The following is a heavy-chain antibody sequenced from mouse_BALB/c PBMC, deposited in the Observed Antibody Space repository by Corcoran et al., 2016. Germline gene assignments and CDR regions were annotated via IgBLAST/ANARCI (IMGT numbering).Heavy chain of an antibody. Sequence: QIQLVQSGPELKKPGETVKISCKASGYTFTNYGMNWVKQAPGKGLKWMGWINTYTGEPTYADDFKGRFAFSLETSASTAYLQINNLKNEDMATYFCARSPTVVATEWYFDVWGAGTTVTVSS. CDR1: GYTFTNYG. V-gene: IGHV9-1*02. CDR3: ARSPTVVATEWYFDV. D-gene: IGHD1-1*01. CDR2: INTYTGEP. J-gene: IGHJ1*01.